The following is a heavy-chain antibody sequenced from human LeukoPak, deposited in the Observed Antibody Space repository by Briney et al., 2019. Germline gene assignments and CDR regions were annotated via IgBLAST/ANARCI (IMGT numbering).Heavy chain of an antibody. Sequence: MSSETLSLTCTVSGGSIGSSSYYWGWIRQPPGKGLEWIGSIYYSGSTYYNPSLKSRVTISVDTSKNQFSLKLSSVTAADTAVYYCARDYDSSANFDYWGQGTLVTVSS. CDR1: GGSIGSSSYY. D-gene: IGHD3-22*01. CDR2: IYYSGST. J-gene: IGHJ4*02. CDR3: ARDYDSSANFDY. V-gene: IGHV4-39*07.